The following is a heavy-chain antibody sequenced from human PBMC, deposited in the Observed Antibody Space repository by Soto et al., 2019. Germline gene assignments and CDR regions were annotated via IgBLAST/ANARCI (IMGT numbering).Heavy chain of an antibody. CDR2: IYYSGST. V-gene: IGHV4-59*01. CDR3: ARSGQNVVTTLPYYSSYSMDV. CDR1: GGSISSYY. J-gene: IGHJ6*03. D-gene: IGHD3-22*01. Sequence: SETLSLTCTVSGGSISSYYWSWIRQPPGKGLEWIGYIYYSGSTNYNPSLKSRVTISVDTSKNQFSLKLTSVTAADTAVYYCARSGQNVVTTLPYYSSYSMDVWGKGTTVTVSS.